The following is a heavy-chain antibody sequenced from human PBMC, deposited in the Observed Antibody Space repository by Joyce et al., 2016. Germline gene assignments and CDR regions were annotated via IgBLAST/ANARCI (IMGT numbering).Heavy chain of an antibody. D-gene: IGHD1-26*01. CDR3: ATSMRGSYFFDY. CDR1: GYTFTELS. J-gene: IGHJ4*02. Sequence: QVQLVQSGAELKKPGASVKVPCKDSGYTFTELSMYWVRQAPGKGLECMGGFGPEDGETIDAQKLQGRVTMTEDTSTDTADMDLSSLRAEDTAVYYCATSMRGSYFFDYWGQGTLVTVSS. V-gene: IGHV1-24*01. CDR2: FGPEDGET.